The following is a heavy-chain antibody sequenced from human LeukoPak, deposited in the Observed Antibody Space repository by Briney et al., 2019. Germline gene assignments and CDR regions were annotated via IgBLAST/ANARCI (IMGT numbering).Heavy chain of an antibody. CDR3: ARRSLGCDAIDT. CDR1: GGSMNSTYYH. J-gene: IGHJ3*02. CDR2: IYYSGRT. V-gene: IGHV4-39*01. Sequence: SETLSLTCTVSGGSMNSTYYHWGWIRQPPGKGLEWIGSIYYSGRTYYNPSLKSRVTISVDTSKNQFSLRVNSVTAADTAVYYCARRSLGCDAIDTWGQGTMVTVSS. D-gene: IGHD4/OR15-4a*01.